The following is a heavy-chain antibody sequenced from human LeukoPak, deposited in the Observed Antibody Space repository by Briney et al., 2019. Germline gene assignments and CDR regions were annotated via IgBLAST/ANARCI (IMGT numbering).Heavy chain of an antibody. Sequence: PGGSLRLSCAASGFTFSNYDMNWVRRAPGKGLEWVSYITSSGSAMYYADSVKGRFTISRDNAKNSLYLQMDGLRAEDTAVYYCARGGLLVFDYWGQGTLVTVSS. J-gene: IGHJ4*02. CDR1: GFTFSNYD. CDR2: ITSSGSAM. V-gene: IGHV3-48*03. CDR3: ARGGLLVFDY.